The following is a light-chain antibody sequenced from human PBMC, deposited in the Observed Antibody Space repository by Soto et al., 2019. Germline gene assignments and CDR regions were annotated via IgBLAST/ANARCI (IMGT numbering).Light chain of an antibody. Sequence: SPGTLSLSPGERATLSCRASQSVSSSYLAWYQQKPGQAPRLLIYGASSRATGIPDRFSGSGSGTDFTLTISRLEPEYFAVYYCQQYGSSPPYTFGQWTRLEIK. J-gene: IGKJ5*01. CDR2: GAS. CDR3: QQYGSSPPYT. CDR1: QSVSSSY. V-gene: IGKV3-20*01.